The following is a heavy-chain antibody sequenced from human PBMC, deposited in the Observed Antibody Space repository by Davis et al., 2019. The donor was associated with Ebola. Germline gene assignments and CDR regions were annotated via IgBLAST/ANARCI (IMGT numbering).Heavy chain of an antibody. CDR3: ARTIVDTAMVFYYYYGMDV. D-gene: IGHD5-18*01. V-gene: IGHV4-30-4*08. CDR2: IYYSGST. CDR1: GGSISSGGYY. J-gene: IGHJ6*02. Sequence: MPSETLSLTCTVSGGSISSGGYYWSWIRQHPVKGLEWIGYIYYSGSTYYNPSLKSRVTISVDTSKNQFSLKLSSVTAADTAVYYCARTIVDTAMVFYYYYGMDVWGQGTTVTVSS.